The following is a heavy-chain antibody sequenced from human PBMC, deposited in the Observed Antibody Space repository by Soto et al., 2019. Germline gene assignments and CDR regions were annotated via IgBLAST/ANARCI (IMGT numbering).Heavy chain of an antibody. D-gene: IGHD6-19*01. CDR2: INSDGSST. CDR1: GFTFSSYW. CDR3: AVAVAGPTAIGY. J-gene: IGHJ4*02. Sequence: PGGSLSLSCAASGFTFSSYWMHWVRQAPGKGLVWVSRINSDGSSTSYADSVKGRFTISRDNAKNTLYLQMSSLRAEDTAVYYCAVAVAGPTAIGYWGQGTLVTVSS. V-gene: IGHV3-74*01.